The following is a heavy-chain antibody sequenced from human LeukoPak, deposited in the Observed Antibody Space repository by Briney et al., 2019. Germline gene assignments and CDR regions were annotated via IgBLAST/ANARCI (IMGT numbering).Heavy chain of an antibody. V-gene: IGHV3-48*01. Sequence: GGSLRLSCAASGFTFSSYSMNWVRQAPGKGLEWVSYISSSSKTIYYADSVKGRFTISRDNSKNTLYLQMNSLRAEETAVYYCARDRMVYTYWGQGALVTVSS. CDR3: ARDRMVYTY. J-gene: IGHJ4*02. CDR1: GFTFSSYS. D-gene: IGHD3-10*01. CDR2: ISSSSKTI.